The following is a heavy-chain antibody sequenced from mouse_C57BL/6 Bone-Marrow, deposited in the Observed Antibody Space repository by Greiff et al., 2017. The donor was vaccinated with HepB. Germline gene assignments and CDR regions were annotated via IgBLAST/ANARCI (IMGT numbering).Heavy chain of an antibody. CDR3: ARLDGYYTMDY. CDR2: INSDGGST. J-gene: IGHJ4*01. Sequence: DVMLVESGGGLVQPGESLKLSCESTEYEFPSHDMSWVRKTPEKRLEWVAAINSDGGSTYYPDTMERRFIISRDNTKTTLYLQMSSLRSEDTALYYCARLDGYYTMDYWGQGTSVTVSS. CDR1: EYEFPSHD. D-gene: IGHD2-3*01. V-gene: IGHV5-2*01.